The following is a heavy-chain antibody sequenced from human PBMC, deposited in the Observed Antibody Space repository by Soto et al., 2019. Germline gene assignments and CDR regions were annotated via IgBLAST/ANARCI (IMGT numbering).Heavy chain of an antibody. J-gene: IGHJ4*02. Sequence: EVQLLESGGGLVQPGGSLRLSCAVSGFTFKNYDMSWVRQAPGKGLEWVSAISGSGGSTYYADSVRGRFTISRDNSKNTLYLQMNSMRDEETAVSYCAKDRGGEFDSWGPGTLVTVSS. V-gene: IGHV3-23*01. CDR3: AKDRGGEFDS. CDR1: GFTFKNYD. CDR2: ISGSGGST. D-gene: IGHD3-10*01.